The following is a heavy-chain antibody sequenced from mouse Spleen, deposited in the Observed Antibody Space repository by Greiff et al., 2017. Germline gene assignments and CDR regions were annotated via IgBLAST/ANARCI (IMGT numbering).Heavy chain of an antibody. V-gene: IGHV1-26*01. Sequence: VQLQQSGPELVKPGASVKISCKASGYTFTDYYMNWVKQSHGKSLEWIGDINPSNGGTNYNEKFKSKATLTVDKSSSTAYMQLSSLTSEDSAVYYCARALLLYSYYRSSYAMDYWGQGTSVTVSS. CDR2: INPSNGGT. CDR3: ARALLLYSYYRSSYAMDY. J-gene: IGHJ4*01. CDR1: GYTFTDYY. D-gene: IGHD2-12*01.